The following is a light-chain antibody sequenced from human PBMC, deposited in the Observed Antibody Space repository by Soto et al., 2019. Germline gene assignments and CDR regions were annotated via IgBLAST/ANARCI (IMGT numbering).Light chain of an antibody. V-gene: IGKV1-5*03. CDR2: KAS. CDR1: QSISSW. CDR3: QQYNSYMYT. J-gene: IGKJ2*01. Sequence: DIQMTQSPSTLSASVGDRVTITCRASQSISSWLAWYQQKPGRAPKLLIYKASSLESGVPSGFSGSGSGTEFTLTITSLQPDDFATYYCQQYNSYMYTFGQGTNLEIK.